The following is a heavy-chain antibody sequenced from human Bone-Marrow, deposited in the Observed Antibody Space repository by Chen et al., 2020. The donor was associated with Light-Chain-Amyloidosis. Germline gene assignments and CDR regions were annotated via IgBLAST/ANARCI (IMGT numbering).Heavy chain of an antibody. CDR2: IYYSGST. CDR3: ECERLGSSGLTGFDY. D-gene: IGHD3-22*01. V-gene: IGHV4-39*03. J-gene: IGHJ4*02. CDR1: GVSISSSSYY. Sequence: QLQLQESGPGLVKPSETLSLTCTVSGVSISSSSYYWGWIRQPPGKGLEWIGSIYYSGSTYYIAPRMSRVTISVDKTKNQLSMNRSSVSGPDPASHYFECERLGSSGLTGFDYGGQGNLVTV.